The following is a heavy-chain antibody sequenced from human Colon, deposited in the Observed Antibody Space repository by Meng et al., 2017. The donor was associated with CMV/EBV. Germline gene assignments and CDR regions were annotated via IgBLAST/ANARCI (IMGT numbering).Heavy chain of an antibody. Sequence: GGSLRLSCVASGFSFDDYAMHWVRQVPGKGLEWVSNVNWGGDKIGYADSVKGRFTISRDNAKNSLYLQMDSLRAADTAVYYCAKDRTVGGYTFGLDVWGQGTTVTV. J-gene: IGHJ6*02. CDR1: GFSFDDYA. D-gene: IGHD5-12*01. V-gene: IGHV3-9*01. CDR3: AKDRTVGGYTFGLDV. CDR2: VNWGGDKI.